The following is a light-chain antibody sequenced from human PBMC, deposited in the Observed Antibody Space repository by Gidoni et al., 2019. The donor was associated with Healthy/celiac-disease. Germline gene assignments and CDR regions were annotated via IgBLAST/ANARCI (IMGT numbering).Light chain of an antibody. J-gene: IGKJ2*03. V-gene: IGKV4-1*01. CDR2: WAS. CDR1: QSVLYSSNNKNY. CDR3: QQYYSTPYS. Sequence: LGERATINCKSSQSVLYSSNNKNYLAWYQQKPGQPPKLLIYWASTRESGVPDRFSGSGSGTDFTLTISSLQAEDVAVYYCQQYYSTPYSFGQGTKLEIK.